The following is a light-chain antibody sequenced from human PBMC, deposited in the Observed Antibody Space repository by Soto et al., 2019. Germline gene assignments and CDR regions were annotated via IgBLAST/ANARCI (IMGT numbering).Light chain of an antibody. CDR1: QTISSW. Sequence: DIQMTQSPSTLSGSVGDRVTITCRASQTISSWLAWYQQKPGKAPKLLIYKASTLKSGVPSRFSCSGSGTEFTLTTSSLQPDDFATYYCQHYNSYSEAFGQGTKVELK. CDR2: KAS. V-gene: IGKV1-5*03. J-gene: IGKJ1*01. CDR3: QHYNSYSEA.